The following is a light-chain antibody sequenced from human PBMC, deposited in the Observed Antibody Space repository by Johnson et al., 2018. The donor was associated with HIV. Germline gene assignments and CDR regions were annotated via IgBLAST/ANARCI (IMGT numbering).Light chain of an antibody. CDR1: SSNIGNNY. CDR2: DNN. CDR3: GTWDSSLSAYV. V-gene: IGLV1-51*01. Sequence: HSVLTQPPSVSAAPGQKVTISCSGSSSNIGNNYVSWYQQLPGTAPKLLIYDNNKRPSGIPDRFSGSESGTSATLGITGLQTGDEADYYCGTWDSSLSAYVFGTGTKVTVL. J-gene: IGLJ1*01.